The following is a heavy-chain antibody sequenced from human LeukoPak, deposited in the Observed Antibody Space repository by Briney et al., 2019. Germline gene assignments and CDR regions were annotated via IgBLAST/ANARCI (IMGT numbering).Heavy chain of an antibody. V-gene: IGHV3-66*01. J-gene: IGHJ4*02. CDR2: IFSGGTT. CDR3: ARDSGTMIVVVITTFDY. D-gene: IGHD3-22*01. Sequence: GGSLRLSCAASGFTVSSNYMSWVRQAPGKGLEWVSVIFSGGTTYYADSVKGRFTISGDNSKNTVYLQMNSLRAEDTAVYYCARDSGTMIVVVITTFDYWGQGTLVTVSS. CDR1: GFTVSSNY.